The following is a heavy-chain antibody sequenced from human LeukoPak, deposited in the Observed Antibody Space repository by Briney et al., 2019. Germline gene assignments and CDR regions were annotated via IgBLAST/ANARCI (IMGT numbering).Heavy chain of an antibody. CDR2: INHSGGT. V-gene: IGHV4-34*01. J-gene: IGHJ4*02. CDR1: GGSFSGYH. Sequence: SETLSLTCAVYGGSFSGYHRSWIRQPPTKGLEWIGEINHSGGTNYNPPLKSRVAISVDKSENHISLKLTSVTAADTAVYYCAREGGPYRPLDYSGQGTLVTVAS. CDR3: AREGGPYRPLDY.